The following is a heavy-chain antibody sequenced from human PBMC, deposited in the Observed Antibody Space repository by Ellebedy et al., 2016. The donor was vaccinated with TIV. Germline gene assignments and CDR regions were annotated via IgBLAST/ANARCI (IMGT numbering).Heavy chain of an antibody. J-gene: IGHJ6*02. CDR3: ARDNSPALADYGMDV. CDR1: GGSFSGYY. CDR2: INHSGST. Sequence: MPGGSLRLSCAVYGGSFSGYYWSWIRQPPGKGLEWIGEINHSGSTNYNPSLKSRVTISVDTSKNQFSLKLSSVTAADTAVYYCARDNSPALADYGMDVWGQGTTVTVSS. V-gene: IGHV4-34*01. D-gene: IGHD4-23*01.